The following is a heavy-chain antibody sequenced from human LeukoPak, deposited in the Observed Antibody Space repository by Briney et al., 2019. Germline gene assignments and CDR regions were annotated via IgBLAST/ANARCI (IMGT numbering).Heavy chain of an antibody. CDR3: ARGRGGGATSRDDY. V-gene: IGHV1-8*03. Sequence: GASVKVSCKASGYTFTSYDINWVRQATGQGLEWMGWMNPNSGNTGYAQKFQGRVTITRNTSISTAYVELSSLRSEDTAVYYCARGRGGGATSRDDYWGQGTLVTVSS. CDR1: GYTFTSYD. CDR2: MNPNSGNT. D-gene: IGHD1-26*01. J-gene: IGHJ4*02.